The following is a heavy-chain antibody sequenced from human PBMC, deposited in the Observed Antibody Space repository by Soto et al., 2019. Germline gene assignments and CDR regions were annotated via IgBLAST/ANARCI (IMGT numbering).Heavy chain of an antibody. CDR2: IWYDGSNK. Sequence: QVQLVESGGGVVQPGRSLRLSCAASGFTFSSYGMHWVRQAPGKGLEWVAVIWYDGSNKYYADSVKGRFTISRDNSKNTLYLQMNSLRAEDTAVYYCASGFRGSGAVDIWGQGKMVTVSS. CDR3: ASGFRGSGAVDI. CDR1: GFTFSSYG. D-gene: IGHD3-10*01. J-gene: IGHJ3*02. V-gene: IGHV3-33*01.